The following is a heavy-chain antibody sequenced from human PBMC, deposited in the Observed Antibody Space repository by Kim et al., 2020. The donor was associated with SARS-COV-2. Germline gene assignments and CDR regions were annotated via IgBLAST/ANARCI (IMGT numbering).Heavy chain of an antibody. CDR2: ISGSNGAT. J-gene: IGHJ4*02. V-gene: IGHV1-18*01. D-gene: IGHD2-8*01. Sequence: ASVKVSCKASGYTFSNYGISWVLLAPGQGLEWMGWISGSNGATKYAQKFQGRVTMTTGTPADTAYMELRSMRSDDTALYYCARAHYSTNSPFFYWGQGTLVTVTS. CDR1: GYTFSNYG. CDR3: ARAHYSTNSPFFY.